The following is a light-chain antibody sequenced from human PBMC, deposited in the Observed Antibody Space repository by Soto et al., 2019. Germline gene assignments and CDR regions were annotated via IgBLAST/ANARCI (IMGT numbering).Light chain of an antibody. CDR1: NIGSKS. CDR2: DDS. Sequence: SYELTQPPSVSVAPGQTATITCGGNNIGSKSVHWYQQKPGQAPVLAVYDDSDRPSGIPERFSGSNSGNTATLTISRVEAGDEADYYCQVWDTGSDHVVFGGGTKLTVL. J-gene: IGLJ2*01. CDR3: QVWDTGSDHVV. V-gene: IGLV3-21*02.